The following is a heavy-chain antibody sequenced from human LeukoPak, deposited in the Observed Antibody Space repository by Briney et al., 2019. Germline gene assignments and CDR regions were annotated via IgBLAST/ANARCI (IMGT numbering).Heavy chain of an antibody. CDR2: ISSSSSTI. D-gene: IGHD3-9*01. CDR3: ARSFDSHMEYIDY. V-gene: IGHV3-48*04. CDR1: GFTFSSYS. J-gene: IGHJ4*02. Sequence: GGSLRLSCAASGFTFSSYSMNWVRQAPGKGLEWVSYISSSSSTIYYADSVKGRFTISRDNAKNSLYLQMNSLRAEDTAVYYCARSFDSHMEYIDYWGQGTLVTVSS.